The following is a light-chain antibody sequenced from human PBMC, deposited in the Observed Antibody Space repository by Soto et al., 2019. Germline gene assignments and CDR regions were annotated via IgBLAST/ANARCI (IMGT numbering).Light chain of an antibody. V-gene: IGLV1-47*01. Sequence: QSVLTQPPSESGTPGQRVTISCSGSSSNIGSNYVYWYQQLPGTAPKLLIYRNNQRPSGVPDRFSGSKSGTSASLAISGLRSEDEADYYCSTWEDSLNVLFGGGTKLPVL. CDR2: RNN. CDR3: STWEDSLNVL. CDR1: SSNIGSNY. J-gene: IGLJ2*01.